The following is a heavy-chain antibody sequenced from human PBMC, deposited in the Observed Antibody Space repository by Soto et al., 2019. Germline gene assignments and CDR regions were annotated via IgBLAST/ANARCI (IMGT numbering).Heavy chain of an antibody. V-gene: IGHV1-69*13. D-gene: IGHD3-3*01. CDR2: IIPIFGTA. CDR3: ARDRLPIFGVVPFYYYYGMDV. Sequence: ASVKVSCKASGGTFSSYAISWVRQAPGQGLEWMGGIIPIFGTANYAQKFQGRVTITADESTSTAYMELSSLRSEDTAVYYCARDRLPIFGVVPFYYYYGMDVWGQGTTVTVSS. J-gene: IGHJ6*02. CDR1: GGTFSSYA.